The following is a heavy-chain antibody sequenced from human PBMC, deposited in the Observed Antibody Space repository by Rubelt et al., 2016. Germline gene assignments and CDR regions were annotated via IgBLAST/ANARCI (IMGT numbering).Heavy chain of an antibody. CDR2: ISSSSTNV. V-gene: IGHV3-21*01. Sequence: EYVSSISSSSTNVHFADSVKGRFSISRDNAKNSLFLQMNSLRAEDTAVYYCARDQGKTGTTSSQLDYWGQGTLVTVSS. D-gene: IGHD1-7*01. J-gene: IGHJ4*02. CDR3: ARDQGKTGTTSSQLDY.